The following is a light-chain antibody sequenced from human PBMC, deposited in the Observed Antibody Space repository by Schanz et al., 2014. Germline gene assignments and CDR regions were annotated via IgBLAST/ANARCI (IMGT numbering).Light chain of an antibody. V-gene: IGLV2-14*02. CDR3: SSYTSSSTIYV. Sequence: QSALTQPASVSASPGQSITISCTGTATDIGGTYLVSWYQQNPGEAPKLLILGDNHRPSGVSNRFSGSKSGNTASLTISGLQAEDEADYYCSSYTSSSTIYVFGSGTKLTVL. CDR2: GDN. J-gene: IGLJ1*01. CDR1: ATDIGGTYL.